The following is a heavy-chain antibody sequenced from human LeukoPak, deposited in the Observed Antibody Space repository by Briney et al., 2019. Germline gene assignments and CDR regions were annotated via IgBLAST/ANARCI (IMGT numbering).Heavy chain of an antibody. CDR3: ARDLGQYYDTSDNWFDP. D-gene: IGHD3-22*01. Sequence: GGSLRLSCAASGFTFSNYWMHWVRQAPGKGLVWVSRINSDGINTSYADSVKRRFTISRDNAKNTLNLQMNSLRAEDTAVYYCARDLGQYYDTSDNWFDPWGGGTLVSVSS. V-gene: IGHV3-74*01. J-gene: IGHJ5*02. CDR1: GFTFSNYW. CDR2: INSDGINT.